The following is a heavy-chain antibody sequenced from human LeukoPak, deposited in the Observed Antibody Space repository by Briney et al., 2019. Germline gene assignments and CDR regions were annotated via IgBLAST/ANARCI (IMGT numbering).Heavy chain of an antibody. J-gene: IGHJ3*02. CDR1: GFTFSIYD. D-gene: IGHD3-16*02. Sequence: GGSLRLSCAASGFTFSIYDMHWVRQATGKGLEWVSAIGTAGDTYYPGSVKGRFTISRENAKNSLYLQMNSLRAGDTAVYYCAREVRLRLGELSRGAFDIWGQGTMVTVSS. CDR3: AREVRLRLGELSRGAFDI. V-gene: IGHV3-13*01. CDR2: IGTAGDT.